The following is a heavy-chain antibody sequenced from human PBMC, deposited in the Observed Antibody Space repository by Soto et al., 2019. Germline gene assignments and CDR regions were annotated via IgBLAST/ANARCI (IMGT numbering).Heavy chain of an antibody. CDR1: GGSVSYNSYY. V-gene: IGHV4-39*01. D-gene: IGHD2-15*01. CDR2: IFYTGTT. Sequence: KLSETLSLTCSVSGGSVSYNSYYWGWIRQPPGKGVEWVGGIFYTGTTYYSPSLKDRVSISVDTYKNSFSLNLTSVTAADTAVYFCGRLVVVAPFATVWGQGDVVNV. J-gene: IGHJ1*01. CDR3: GRLVVVAPFATV.